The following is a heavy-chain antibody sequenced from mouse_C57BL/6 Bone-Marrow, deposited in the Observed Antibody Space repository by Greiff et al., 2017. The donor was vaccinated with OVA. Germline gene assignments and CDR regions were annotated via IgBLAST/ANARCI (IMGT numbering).Heavy chain of an antibody. Sequence: QVQLQQPGAELVKPGASVKVSCKASGYTFTSYWMHWVKQRPGQGLEWIGRIHPSDSDTNYNQKFKGKATLTVDKSSSTAYMQLSSLTSEDSAVYFFATHLLKSLYYAMDYWGQGTSVTVSS. J-gene: IGHJ4*01. CDR1: GYTFTSYW. V-gene: IGHV1-74*01. CDR2: IHPSDSDT. CDR3: ATHLLKSLYYAMDY. D-gene: IGHD1-3*01.